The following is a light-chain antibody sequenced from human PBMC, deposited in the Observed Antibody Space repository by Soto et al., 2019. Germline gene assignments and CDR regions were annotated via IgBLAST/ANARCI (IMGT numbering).Light chain of an antibody. CDR2: DAS. V-gene: IGKV3-11*01. CDR1: QSVSSY. CDR3: QQRSNWPPTWP. J-gene: IGKJ1*01. Sequence: EIVLTQSPATLSLSPGERATLSCRASQSVSSYVAWYQQKPGQAPRLLIYDASNRATGIPARFSGSGSGTDFTLTIRSLEPEDCAVYYCQQRSNWPPTWPFGQGTKVVIK.